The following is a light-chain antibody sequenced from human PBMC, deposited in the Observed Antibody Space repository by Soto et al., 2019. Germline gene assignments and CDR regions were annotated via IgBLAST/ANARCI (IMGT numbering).Light chain of an antibody. CDR2: GAS. Sequence: DIVMTQSPASLSVSPGEGVTLSCRASQSVGTDLAWYQQIAGQAPRLLIYGASTRSTGVPARFSGSGSGTDFTLTISTLQSEDFAVYYCQQYYNWPPAWTFGQGTRVDIK. CDR1: QSVGTD. J-gene: IGKJ1*01. CDR3: QQYYNWPPAWT. V-gene: IGKV3-15*01.